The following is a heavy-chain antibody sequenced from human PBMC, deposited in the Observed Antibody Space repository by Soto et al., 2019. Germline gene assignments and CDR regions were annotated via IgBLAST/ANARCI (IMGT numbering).Heavy chain of an antibody. V-gene: IGHV4-4*07. CDR1: GGSISSYY. CDR2: IYTSGST. D-gene: IGHD1-1*01. J-gene: IGHJ6*02. Sequence: PSETLSLTCTVSGGSISSYYCSFIRHPSGKGLEWIVRIYTSGSTNYNPSLKSRVTMSVDTSKNQFSLKLSSVTAADTAVYYCARDQLPGYYYYGMDVWGQGTTVTVSS. CDR3: ARDQLPGYYYYGMDV.